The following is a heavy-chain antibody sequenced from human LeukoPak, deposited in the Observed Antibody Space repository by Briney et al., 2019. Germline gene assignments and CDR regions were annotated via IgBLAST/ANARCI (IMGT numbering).Heavy chain of an antibody. CDR3: ARDQHAAAGRGTLYYFDY. V-gene: IGHV3-30*04. CDR1: GFTFTTYA. D-gene: IGHD6-13*01. J-gene: IGHJ4*02. Sequence: GGSLRLACVATGFTFTTYAMHWVRQAPGKGLEWVAVIPYDGTNKYYGDSVKGRFTISRDNSKNTLYLQMNSLRAEDTAVYYCARDQHAAAGRGTLYYFDYWGQGTLVTVSS. CDR2: IPYDGTNK.